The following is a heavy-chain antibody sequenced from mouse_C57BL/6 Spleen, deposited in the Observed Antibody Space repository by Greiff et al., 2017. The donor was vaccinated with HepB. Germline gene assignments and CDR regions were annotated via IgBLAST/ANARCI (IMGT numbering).Heavy chain of an antibody. CDR1: GYTFTDYY. CDR3: ASLRAY. V-gene: IGHV1-26*01. CDR2: INPNNGGT. J-gene: IGHJ3*01. Sequence: EVQLQQSGPELVKPGASVKISCKASGYTFTDYYMNWVKQSHGKSLEWIGDINPNNGGTSYNQKFKGKATLTVDKSSSTAYMELRSLTSEDSAVYYCASLRAYWGKGTLVTVSA.